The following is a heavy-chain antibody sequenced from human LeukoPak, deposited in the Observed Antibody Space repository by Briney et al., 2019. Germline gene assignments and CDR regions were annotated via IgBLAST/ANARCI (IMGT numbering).Heavy chain of an antibody. CDR1: GFTFSSYS. J-gene: IGHJ6*03. V-gene: IGHV3-48*01. D-gene: IGHD3-22*01. Sequence: GGSLRLSCAASGFTFSSYSMNWVRQAPGKGLEWVSYISSSSSTIYYADSVKGRFTISRDNAKNSLYLQMNSLRAEDTAVYYCASRTMIKTKQDYYMDVWGKGTTVTVSS. CDR2: ISSSSSTI. CDR3: ASRTMIKTKQDYYMDV.